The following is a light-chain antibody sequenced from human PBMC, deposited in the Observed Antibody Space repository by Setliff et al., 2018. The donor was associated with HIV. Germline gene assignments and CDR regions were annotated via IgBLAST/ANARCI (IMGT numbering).Light chain of an antibody. J-gene: IGLJ3*02. CDR2: DTH. CDR1: NSNIWDNY. Sequence: QSVLTQPPSVSAAPGQKVTISCSGNNSNIWDNYVSWFRQFPGTAPELLIYDTHKRSSWIPDRFSSSKSGPSATLDITVLETGDEASFYCGTGDDSLSVWVFGGGTKVTVL. V-gene: IGLV1-51*01. CDR3: GTGDDSLSVWV.